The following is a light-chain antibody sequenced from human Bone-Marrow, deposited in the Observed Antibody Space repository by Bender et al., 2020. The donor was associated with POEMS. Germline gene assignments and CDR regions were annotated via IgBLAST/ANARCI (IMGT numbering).Light chain of an antibody. CDR2: EVT. CDR3: SSYAGSNNLI. V-gene: IGLV2-8*01. CDR1: SSDVGGYNF. Sequence: QSALTQPRSVSGSPGQSLTISCAGTSSDVGGYNFVSWYQQHPGKAPKLMIYEVTKRPSGVPDRFSASKSGNTASLTVSGLQADDEAAYYCSSYAGSNNLIFGGGTKLTVL. J-gene: IGLJ2*01.